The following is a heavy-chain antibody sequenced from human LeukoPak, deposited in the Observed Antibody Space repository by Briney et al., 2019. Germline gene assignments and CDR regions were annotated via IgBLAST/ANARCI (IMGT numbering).Heavy chain of an antibody. CDR3: ATPLYGRSGYYY. D-gene: IGHD3-22*01. V-gene: IGHV3-64*01. CDR1: GFTFSSYA. Sequence: GGSLRLSCAASGFTFSSYAMHWVRQAPGKGLKYVSAISSNGGSTYYANSVKGRFTISRDNSKNTLYLQMNSLRAEDTAVYYCATPLYGRSGYYYWGQGTLVTVSS. J-gene: IGHJ4*02. CDR2: ISSNGGST.